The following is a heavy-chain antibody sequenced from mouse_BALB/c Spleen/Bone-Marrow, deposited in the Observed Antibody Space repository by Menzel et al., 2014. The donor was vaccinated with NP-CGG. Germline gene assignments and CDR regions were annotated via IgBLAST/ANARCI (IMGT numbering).Heavy chain of an antibody. D-gene: IGHD1-1*01. CDR1: GFSLTSYG. Sequence: VKLVESGPGLVAPSQSPSIACTVSGFSLTSYGVHWVRQPPGKGLEWLGAIWAGGSTDYNSALMSRLSISKDNSKSQVFLKMNSLQTDDTAMYYCARALYYYGSSYYTMDYWGQGTSVIVSS. CDR2: IWAGGST. V-gene: IGHV2-9*02. J-gene: IGHJ4*01. CDR3: ARALYYYGSSYYTMDY.